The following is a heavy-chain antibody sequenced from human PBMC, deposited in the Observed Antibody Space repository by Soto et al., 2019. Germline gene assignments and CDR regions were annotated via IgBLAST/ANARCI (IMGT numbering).Heavy chain of an antibody. CDR3: ARTSDILTGYGIHSQFDD. D-gene: IGHD3-9*01. CDR1: GGTFSSYT. CDR2: IIPILGIA. V-gene: IGHV1-69*02. Sequence: ASVKVSCKASGGTFSSYTISWVRQAPGQGLEWMGRIIPILGIANYAQKFQGRVTITADKSTSTAYMELSSLRSEDTAVYYCARTSDILTGYGIHSQFDDWGQGTRVTVSS. J-gene: IGHJ4*02.